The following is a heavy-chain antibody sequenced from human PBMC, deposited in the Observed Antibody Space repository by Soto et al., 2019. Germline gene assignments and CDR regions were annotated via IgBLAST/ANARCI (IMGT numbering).Heavy chain of an antibody. CDR2: ISSSSSYI. V-gene: IGHV3-21*01. D-gene: IGHD3-22*01. CDR3: ARGSDYYDSSRDDAFDI. Sequence: SLRLSCAASGFTFSSYSMNWVRQAPGKGLEWVSSISSSSSYIYYADSVKGRFTISRDNAKNSLYLQMNSLRAEDTAVYYCARGSDYYDSSRDDAFDIWGQGTMVTVSS. CDR1: GFTFSSYS. J-gene: IGHJ3*02.